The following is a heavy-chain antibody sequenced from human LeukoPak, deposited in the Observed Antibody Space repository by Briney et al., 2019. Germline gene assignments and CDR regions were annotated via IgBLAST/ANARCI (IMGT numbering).Heavy chain of an antibody. V-gene: IGHV1-2*06. J-gene: IGHJ4*02. CDR2: INPKSGDT. CDR1: GYTFTGYY. CDR3: ARVTAVDAGKGVLDH. D-gene: IGHD6-13*01. Sequence: ASVKVSCKASGYTFTGYYMHWVRQAPGQGLEWIGRINPKSGDTNFAQKFQGRVTMTRDTSITTAYMELSRLRSDDTAVYYCARVTAVDAGKGVLDHWGQGTLVTVSS.